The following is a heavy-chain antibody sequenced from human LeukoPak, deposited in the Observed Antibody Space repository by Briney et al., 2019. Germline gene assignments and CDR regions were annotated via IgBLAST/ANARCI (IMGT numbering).Heavy chain of an antibody. V-gene: IGHV3-74*01. CDR1: GFTFSTPW. CDR3: ATATFYVTSGYFPS. D-gene: IGHD3-22*01. Sequence: GGSLRLSCVGSGFTFSTPWIHWVRQAPGQGLVWVSGISGDKSHIAYADPVKGRFTISRDNAKNTLHLQMNSLRDEDTAVYYCATATFYVTSGYFPSWGQGTLVTVPS. CDR2: ISGDKSHI. J-gene: IGHJ5*02.